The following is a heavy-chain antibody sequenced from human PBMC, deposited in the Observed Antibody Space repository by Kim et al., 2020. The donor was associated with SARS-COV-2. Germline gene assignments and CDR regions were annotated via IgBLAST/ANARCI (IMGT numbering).Heavy chain of an antibody. V-gene: IGHV4-34*01. Sequence: NPSLKSRVTISEDTSKNQFSLKLSSVTAADTAVYYCARGSIVVVPAAIYYWGQGTLVTVSS. D-gene: IGHD2-2*02. CDR3: ARGSIVVVPAAIYY. J-gene: IGHJ4*02.